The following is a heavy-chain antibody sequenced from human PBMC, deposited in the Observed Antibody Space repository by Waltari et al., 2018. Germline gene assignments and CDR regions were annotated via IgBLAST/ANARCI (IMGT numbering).Heavy chain of an antibody. CDR2: IYYSGST. CDR3: ARRTRVGATLGGWFDP. J-gene: IGHJ5*02. D-gene: IGHD1-26*01. CDR1: GGSISSYY. Sequence: QVQLQESGPGLVKPSETLSLTCTVSGGSISSYYWSWIRQPPGKGLEWIGYIYYSGSTNSHPSLKSRVTISVDTSKNQFSLKLSSVTAADTAVYYCARRTRVGATLGGWFDPWGQGTLVTVSS. V-gene: IGHV4-59*01.